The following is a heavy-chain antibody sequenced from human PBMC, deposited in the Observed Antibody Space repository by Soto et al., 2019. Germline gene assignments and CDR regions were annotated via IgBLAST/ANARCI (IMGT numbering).Heavy chain of an antibody. CDR2: IYPGDSDT. D-gene: IGHD1-26*01. J-gene: IGHJ6*02. CDR1: GYSFTSYW. V-gene: IGHV5-51*01. Sequence: GESLKISCNASGYSFTSYWIGWVRQMPGKGLEWMGIIYPGDSDTRYSPSFQGQVTISADKSISTAYLQWSSLKASDTAMYYCAAYSGSFYYGMDVWGQGTTVTVSS. CDR3: AAYSGSFYYGMDV.